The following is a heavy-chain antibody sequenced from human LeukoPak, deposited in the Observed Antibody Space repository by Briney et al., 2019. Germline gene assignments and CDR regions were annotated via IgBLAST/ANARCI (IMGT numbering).Heavy chain of an antibody. J-gene: IGHJ6*02. V-gene: IGHV1-69*01. Sequence: SVKVSCKASGGTFSSYAISWVRQAPGQGLEWMGGIIPIFGTANYEQKFQGRVTITADESTSTAYMELSSLRSEDTAVYYCARVPSPPYYYYGMDVWGQGTTVTVSS. CDR3: ARVPSPPYYYYGMDV. CDR2: IIPIFGTA. CDR1: GGTFSSYA.